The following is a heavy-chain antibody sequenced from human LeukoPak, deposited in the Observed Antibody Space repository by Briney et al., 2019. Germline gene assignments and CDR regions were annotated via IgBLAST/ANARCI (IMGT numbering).Heavy chain of an antibody. J-gene: IGHJ4*02. CDR3: TKNVMVKRYIDY. D-gene: IGHD5-18*01. CDR1: GFILSNHA. CDR2: SSGSGRTI. Sequence: GGSLRLSCAASGFILSNHAMSWVRQAPGKGLQWIAVSSGSGRTIEYEDSVKGRFTISRDNSKNTLSLQMNSLRVGDTAIYYCTKNVMVKRYIDYWGQGTVVTVSS. V-gene: IGHV3-23*01.